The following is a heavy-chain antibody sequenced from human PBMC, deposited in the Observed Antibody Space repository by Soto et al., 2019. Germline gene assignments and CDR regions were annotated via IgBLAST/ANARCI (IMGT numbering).Heavy chain of an antibody. CDR3: ARDVTAMAIYYYYGMDV. J-gene: IGHJ6*02. D-gene: IGHD5-18*01. Sequence: PGGSLRLSCAASGFTFSSYAMHWVRQAPGKGLEWVAVISYDGSNKYYADSVKGRFTISRDNSKNTLYLQMNSLRAEDTAVYYCARDVTAMAIYYYYGMDVWGQGTTVTVSS. CDR2: ISYDGSNK. CDR1: GFTFSSYA. V-gene: IGHV3-30-3*01.